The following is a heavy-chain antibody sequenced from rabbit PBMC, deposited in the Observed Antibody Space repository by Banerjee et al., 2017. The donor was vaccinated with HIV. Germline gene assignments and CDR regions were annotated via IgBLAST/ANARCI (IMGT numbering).Heavy chain of an antibody. J-gene: IGHJ4*01. V-gene: IGHV1S40*01. CDR1: GFSLSIYE. CDR2: INTSSGNT. D-gene: IGHD4-1*01. CDR3: ARDLAGVIGWNFNL. Sequence: QSLEESGGDLVKPGASLTLTCTASGFSLSIYEMCWGRQAPGKGLEWIACINTSSGNTVYAIWAKGRFTISRTSSTTVALQMTSLTAANTATYFCARDLAGVIGWNFNLWGPGTLVTVS.